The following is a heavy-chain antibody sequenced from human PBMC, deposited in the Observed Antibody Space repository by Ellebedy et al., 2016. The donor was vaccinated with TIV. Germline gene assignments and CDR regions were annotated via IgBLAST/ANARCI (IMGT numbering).Heavy chain of an antibody. Sequence: GESLKISCAASGFTFGSYWMTWVRQAPGKGLEWVANINQDGSEKYCVDSVKGRFTISRDNAKNSLYLQMNSLRAEDTAVYYCARDKLIGDSYFEYWGQGALVTVPS. V-gene: IGHV3-7*03. CDR1: GFTFGSYW. J-gene: IGHJ4*02. CDR3: ARDKLIGDSYFEY. CDR2: INQDGSEK. D-gene: IGHD7-27*01.